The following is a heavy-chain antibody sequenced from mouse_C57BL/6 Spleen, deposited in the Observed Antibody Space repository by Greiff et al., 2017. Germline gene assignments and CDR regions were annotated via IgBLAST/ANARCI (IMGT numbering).Heavy chain of an antibody. Sequence: EVQLQESGPELVKPGASVKISCKASGYSFTDYNMNWVKQSNGKSLEWIGVINPNYGTTSYNQKFKGKATLTVAQSSSTAYMQLNSLTSEDSAVYYCARSGGLTGPFDDWGQGTTLTVSS. CDR1: GYSFTDYN. CDR3: ARSGGLTGPFDD. CDR2: INPNYGTT. V-gene: IGHV1-39*01. J-gene: IGHJ2*01. D-gene: IGHD4-1*01.